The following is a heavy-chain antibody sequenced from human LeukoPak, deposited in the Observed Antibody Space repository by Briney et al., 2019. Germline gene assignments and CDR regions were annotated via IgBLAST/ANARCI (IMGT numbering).Heavy chain of an antibody. CDR2: INHSGTT. CDR3: ARGRTIFGVVTMQNFDY. Sequence: SETLSLTCAVYGGSFGDYYWFWIRQPPGKGLERIGEINHSGTTHYNPSLKSRVTISVDTSKNQFSLKLSSVTAADTAVYYCARGRTIFGVVTMQNFDYWGQGTLVTVSS. V-gene: IGHV4-34*01. J-gene: IGHJ4*02. D-gene: IGHD3-3*01. CDR1: GGSFGDYY.